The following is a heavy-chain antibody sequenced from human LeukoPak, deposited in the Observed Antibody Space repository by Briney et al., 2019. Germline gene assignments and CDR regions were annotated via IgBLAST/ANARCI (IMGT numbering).Heavy chain of an antibody. CDR3: ARELRYCSSTSCIRDAFDI. CDR2: IIPIFGTA. D-gene: IGHD2-2*01. J-gene: IGHJ3*02. Sequence: SVKVSCKASGGTFSSYAISWVRQAPGQGLEWMGGIIPIFGTANYAQKFQGRVTITADESTSTAYMELSSLRSEDTAVYYCARELRYCSSTSCIRDAFDIWGQGTMVTVSS. V-gene: IGHV1-69*13. CDR1: GGTFSSYA.